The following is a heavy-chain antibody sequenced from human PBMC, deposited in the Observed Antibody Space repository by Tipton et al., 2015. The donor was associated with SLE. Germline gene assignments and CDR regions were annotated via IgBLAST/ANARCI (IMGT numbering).Heavy chain of an antibody. CDR2: IKQDGSEK. D-gene: IGHD4-11*01. J-gene: IGHJ6*02. CDR1: RFTFSSYW. V-gene: IGHV3-7*01. CDR3: ARGGAPLQYRGYGMDV. Sequence: GSLRLSCAASRFTFSSYWMSWVRQAPGKGLEWVANIKQDGSEKYYVDSVKGRFTISRDNAKNSLYLQMNSLRAEDTAVYYCARGGAPLQYRGYGMDVWGQGTTVTVSS.